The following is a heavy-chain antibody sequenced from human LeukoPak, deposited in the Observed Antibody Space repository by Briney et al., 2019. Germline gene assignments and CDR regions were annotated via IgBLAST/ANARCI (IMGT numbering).Heavy chain of an antibody. Sequence: GGSLRLSCAVSGIIFSIYAMHWVRQGPGKGLECISTISSDGGSTYYANSVKGRFTISRDNSKNTLYLQMGSLRAEDMAVYYCARGRQGAKTRYFDLWGRGTRVTVSS. CDR1: GIIFSIYA. J-gene: IGHJ2*01. V-gene: IGHV3-64*01. CDR3: ARGRQGAKTRYFDL. D-gene: IGHD1-26*01. CDR2: ISSDGGST.